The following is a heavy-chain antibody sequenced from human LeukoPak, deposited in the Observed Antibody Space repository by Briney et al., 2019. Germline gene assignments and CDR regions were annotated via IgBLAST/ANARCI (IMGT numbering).Heavy chain of an antibody. CDR3: ARGISGDYYYYMDV. D-gene: IGHD3-10*01. V-gene: IGHV1-8*01. Sequence: ASVKVSCKASGYTFTSYDINWVRQATGQGLEWMGWMNTNSGNTGYAQKFQGRVTMTRNTPITTAYMELSSLRSEDTAVYYCARGISGDYYYYMDVWGKGTTVTISS. CDR1: GYTFTSYD. CDR2: MNTNSGNT. J-gene: IGHJ6*03.